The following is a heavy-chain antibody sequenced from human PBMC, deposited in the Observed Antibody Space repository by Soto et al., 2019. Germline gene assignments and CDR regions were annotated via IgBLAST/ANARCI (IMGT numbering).Heavy chain of an antibody. J-gene: IGHJ3*02. Sequence: QVQLQQWGAGLLKPSETLSLTCAVYGGSFSGYYWSWIRQPPGKGLEWIGEINHSGSTNYNPSLKSRVTISVDTSKNQFSLKLSSVTAADTAVYYCARDIAALGDAFDIWGQGTMVTVSS. CDR1: GGSFSGYY. CDR3: ARDIAALGDAFDI. V-gene: IGHV4-34*01. CDR2: INHSGST. D-gene: IGHD6-13*01.